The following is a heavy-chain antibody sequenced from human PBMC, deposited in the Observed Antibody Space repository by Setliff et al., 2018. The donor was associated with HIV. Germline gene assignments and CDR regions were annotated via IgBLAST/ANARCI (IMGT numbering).Heavy chain of an antibody. CDR1: GGSIRSSSYY. V-gene: IGHV4-39*01. CDR2: CYYRGST. D-gene: IGHD2-21*02. CDR3: ARHYGAVKSVVTVVAKYFPH. Sequence: PSETLSLTCNVSGGSIRSSSYYWGWIRQPPGKGLEWIGTCYYRGSTYYNPSLKSRVTISVDTSKNQFSLKLTSVTAADTAVYYCARHYGAVKSVVTVVAKYFPHWGQGTLVTVSS. J-gene: IGHJ1*01.